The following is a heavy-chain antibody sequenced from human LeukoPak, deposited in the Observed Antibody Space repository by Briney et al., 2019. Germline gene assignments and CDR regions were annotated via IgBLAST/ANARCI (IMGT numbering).Heavy chain of an antibody. D-gene: IGHD3-3*01. CDR3: ARARRDSGYYKLGY. CDR1: GGSFSGYY. J-gene: IGHJ4*02. Sequence: PSETLSLTCAVYGGSFSGYYWSWIRQPPGKGLEWIGEINHSGSTNYNAPLKSRVTISVDKSKNQFSLNLSSVTAADTAVYYCARARRDSGYYKLGYWGQGTLVTVSS. CDR2: INHSGST. V-gene: IGHV4-34*01.